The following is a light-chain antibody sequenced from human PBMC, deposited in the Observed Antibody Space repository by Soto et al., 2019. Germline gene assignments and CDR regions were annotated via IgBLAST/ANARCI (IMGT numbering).Light chain of an antibody. J-gene: IGKJ2*01. CDR2: DSS. CDR3: QQRGTWPPA. V-gene: IGKV3-11*01. Sequence: EIVLTQSPATLSLSPGERATLSCRASQSVSIYLAWYQQKPGQAPRLLIYDSSNRATGIPARFSGSGSGTVFTLTISSLEPEDFAVYYCQQRGTWPPAFGQGTKLEIK. CDR1: QSVSIY.